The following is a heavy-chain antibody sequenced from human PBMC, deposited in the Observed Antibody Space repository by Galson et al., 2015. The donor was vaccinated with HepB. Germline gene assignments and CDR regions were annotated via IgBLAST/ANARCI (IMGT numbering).Heavy chain of an antibody. V-gene: IGHV3-7*01. CDR2: IKRDGSEK. J-gene: IGHJ1*01. D-gene: IGHD2-2*01. Sequence: SLRLSCAASRFAFSDYCMTWVRHSPGKGLEWVATIKRDGSEKFYVDSVEGRFTISRDNARCSLYLQMDNVRGEDTAVYFCARGGRSTSYYWEFWGQGTLVTVSS. CDR1: RFAFSDYC. CDR3: ARGGRSTSYYWEF.